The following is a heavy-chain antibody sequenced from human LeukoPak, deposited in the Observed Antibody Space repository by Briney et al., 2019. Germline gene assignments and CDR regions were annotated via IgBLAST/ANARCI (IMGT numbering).Heavy chain of an antibody. CDR1: GFTFSSYG. Sequence: GGSLRLSCAASGFTFSSYGMHWVRQAPGKGLEWVAVISYDGSNKYYADSVEGRFTISRDNSKNTLYLQMNSLRAEDTAVYYCAKDRNNLNWFDPWGQGTLVTVSS. V-gene: IGHV3-30*18. CDR3: AKDRNNLNWFDP. J-gene: IGHJ5*02. CDR2: ISYDGSNK. D-gene: IGHD1-14*01.